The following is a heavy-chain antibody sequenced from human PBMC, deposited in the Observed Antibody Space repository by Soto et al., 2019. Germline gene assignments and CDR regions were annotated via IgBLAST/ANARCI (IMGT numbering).Heavy chain of an antibody. CDR3: AREKLNDYGDYVWYYYGMDV. CDR2: ISSSSSTI. V-gene: IGHV3-48*02. J-gene: IGHJ6*02. CDR1: GFTVSSYG. Sequence: HPGGSLRLSCAASGFTVSSYGMHWVRQAPGKGLEWVSYISSSSSTIYYADSVKGRFTISRDNAKNSLYLQMNSLRDEDTAVYYFAREKLNDYGDYVWYYYGMDVWGQGTTVTVSS. D-gene: IGHD4-17*01.